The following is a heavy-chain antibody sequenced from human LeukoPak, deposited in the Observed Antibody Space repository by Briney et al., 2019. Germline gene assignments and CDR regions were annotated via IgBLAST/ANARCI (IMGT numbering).Heavy chain of an antibody. CDR1: GFIFSSYA. V-gene: IGHV3-23*01. CDR2: ISGGDTST. D-gene: IGHD4-23*01. CDR3: AKNLNGGNTRSDY. Sequence: GGSLRLSCAASGFIFSSYAMNWVRQAPGKGLEWVSTISGGDTSTFYADSVKGRFTISRDNSKNTLYLQMNNLRAEDTAVYYCAKNLNGGNTRSDYWGQGTLVTVSA. J-gene: IGHJ4*02.